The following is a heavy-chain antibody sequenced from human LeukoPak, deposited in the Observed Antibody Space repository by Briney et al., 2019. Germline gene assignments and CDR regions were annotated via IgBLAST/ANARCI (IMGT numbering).Heavy chain of an antibody. CDR2: ISGSGINT. Sequence: QAGGSLRLSCAASGFTFSSYGMNWVRQAPGKGLEWVSAISGSGINTYYADSVKGRFTISRDNSKNTLYLQMNSLRAEDTAVYYCENWGVWGSYRYEWGQGTLVTVSS. D-gene: IGHD3-16*02. CDR3: ENWGVWGSYRYE. J-gene: IGHJ4*02. V-gene: IGHV3-23*01. CDR1: GFTFSSYG.